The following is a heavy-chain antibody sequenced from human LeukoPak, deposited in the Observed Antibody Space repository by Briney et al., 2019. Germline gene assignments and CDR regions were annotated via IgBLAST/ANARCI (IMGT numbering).Heavy chain of an antibody. CDR2: IIPIFGTA. D-gene: IGHD6-6*01. V-gene: IGHV1-69*13. J-gene: IGHJ4*02. CDR3: ASDSSSTVSSSDY. Sequence: ASVTVSCKASGGTFSSYAISWVRQAPGQGLEWMGGIIPIFGTANYAQKFQGRVTITADESTSTAHMELSSLRSEDTAVYYCASDSSSTVSSSDYWGQGTLVTVSS. CDR1: GGTFSSYA.